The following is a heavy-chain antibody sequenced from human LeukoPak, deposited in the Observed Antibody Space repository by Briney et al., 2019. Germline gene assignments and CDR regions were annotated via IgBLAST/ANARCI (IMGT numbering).Heavy chain of an antibody. Sequence: PGGSLRLSCAASGFTFSGSAMHWVRQASGKGLEWVGRIRSKANSYATAYAASAKGRFTISRDDSKNTAYLQMNSLKTEDTAVYYCTSSYCSSTSCYEVYWGQGTLVTVSS. CDR2: IRSKANSYAT. J-gene: IGHJ4*02. CDR3: TSSYCSSTSCYEVY. CDR1: GFTFSGSA. D-gene: IGHD2-2*01. V-gene: IGHV3-73*01.